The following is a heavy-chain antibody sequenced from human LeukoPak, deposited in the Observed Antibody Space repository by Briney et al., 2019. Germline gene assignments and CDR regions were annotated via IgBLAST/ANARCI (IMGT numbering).Heavy chain of an antibody. CDR3: AGAILGYCSSASCGGWFDP. CDR1: GGSISSY. D-gene: IGHD2-2*01. V-gene: IGHV4-4*07. J-gene: IGHJ5*02. Sequence: SETLSLTCTVSGGSISSYWSWIRQPAGKGLEWIGRIYGSGSTNYNPSLKSRVTMSIDTSNNQFSLKLNSVTAADTAVYYCAGAILGYCSSASCGGWFDPWGQGTLVTVSS. CDR2: IYGSGST.